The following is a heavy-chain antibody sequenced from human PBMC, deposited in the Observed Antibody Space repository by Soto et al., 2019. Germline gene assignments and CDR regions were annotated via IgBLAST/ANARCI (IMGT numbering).Heavy chain of an antibody. V-gene: IGHV1-18*01. D-gene: IGHD2-2*01. Sequence: GASVKVSCKASGYAFTSYGLSWVRQAPGKRLEWMGWISAYNGNTNYAQKLQGRVTMTTDTSTSTAYMELRSLRSDDTAVYYCARADIVLVPAAMSFYGMDVWGQGTTVTVPS. CDR2: ISAYNGNT. J-gene: IGHJ6*02. CDR1: GYAFTSYG. CDR3: ARADIVLVPAAMSFYGMDV.